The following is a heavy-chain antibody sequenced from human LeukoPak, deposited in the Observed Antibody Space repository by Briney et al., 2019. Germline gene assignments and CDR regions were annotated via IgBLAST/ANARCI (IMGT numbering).Heavy chain of an antibody. CDR2: INTNTGNP. D-gene: IGHD6-6*01. J-gene: IGHJ4*02. CDR1: GYTFTGYY. Sequence: ASVKVSCKASGYTFTGYYMHWVRQAPGQGLEWMGWINTNTGNPTYAQGFTGRFVFSLDTSVSTAYLQISSLKAEDTAVYYCARGNSSSEDYWGQGTLVTVSS. V-gene: IGHV7-4-1*02. CDR3: ARGNSSSEDY.